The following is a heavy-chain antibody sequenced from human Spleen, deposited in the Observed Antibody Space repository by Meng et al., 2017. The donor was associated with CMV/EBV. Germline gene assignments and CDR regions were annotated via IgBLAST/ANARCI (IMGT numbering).Heavy chain of an antibody. V-gene: IGHV3-30*02. CDR3: AKERAYCSSTSCAYGMDV. CDR1: GGTFSSYG. CDR2: IRYDGSNK. Sequence: SCKASGGTFSSYGMHWVRQAPGKGLEWVAFIRYDGSNKYYADSVKGRFTISRDNSKNTLYLQMNSLRAEDTAVYYCAKERAYCSSTSCAYGMDVWGQGTTVTVSS. D-gene: IGHD2-2*01. J-gene: IGHJ6*02.